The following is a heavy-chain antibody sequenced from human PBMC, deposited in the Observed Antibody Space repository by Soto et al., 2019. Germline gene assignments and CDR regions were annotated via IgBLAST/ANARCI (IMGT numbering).Heavy chain of an antibody. D-gene: IGHD1-7*01. CDR3: ARDRNYPRDQFHY. J-gene: IGHJ4*02. CDR1: GFTFSSSA. CDR2: ISANGQGI. Sequence: PRGSLRLSCVVSGFTFSSSALSWVRQAPGKGLEWVSAISANGQGIYYADSVWGRFTISRDNSKNAIFLHMDSLRAEDTAVYYCARDRNYPRDQFHYWGQGTLVTVSS. V-gene: IGHV3-23*01.